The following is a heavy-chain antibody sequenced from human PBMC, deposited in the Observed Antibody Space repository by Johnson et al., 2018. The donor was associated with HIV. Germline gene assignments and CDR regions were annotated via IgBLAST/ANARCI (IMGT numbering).Heavy chain of an antibody. Sequence: VQLVESGGGLVQPGRSLRLYCAASGFTFDDYAMHWVRQAPGKGLEWVSGISWNSGSIGYADSVKGRFTISRDNAKNSLYLQMNSLRAEDTALYYCARSWGNDAFDIWGQGTKVTVSS. CDR2: ISWNSGSI. CDR3: ARSWGNDAFDI. V-gene: IGHV3-9*01. D-gene: IGHD1-26*01. J-gene: IGHJ3*02. CDR1: GFTFDDYA.